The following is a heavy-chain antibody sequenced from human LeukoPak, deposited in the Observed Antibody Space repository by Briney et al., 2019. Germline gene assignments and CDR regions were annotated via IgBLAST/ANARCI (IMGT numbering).Heavy chain of an antibody. CDR1: GGSISSSSYY. CDR3: ARSPQIGYSYGYYYYMDV. J-gene: IGHJ6*03. CDR2: IYYSGST. D-gene: IGHD5-18*01. V-gene: IGHV4-39*07. Sequence: PSETLSLTCTVSGGSISSSSYYWGWIRQPPGKGLEWIGSIYYSGSTYYNPSLKSRVTISVDTSKNQFSLKLSSVTAADTAVYYCARSPQIGYSYGYYYYMDVWGKGTTVTVSS.